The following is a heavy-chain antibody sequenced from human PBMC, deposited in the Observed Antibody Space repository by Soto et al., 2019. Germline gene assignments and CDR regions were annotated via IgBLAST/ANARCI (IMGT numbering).Heavy chain of an antibody. CDR3: ARDVDYGDYYYYGMDV. J-gene: IGHJ6*02. Sequence: GASVKVSCKASGGTFSSYAISWVRQAPGQGLEWMGGIIPNFGTANYAQKFQGRVTITADESTSTAYMELSSLRSEDTAVYYCARDVDYGDYYYYGMDVWGQGTTVTVSS. CDR2: IIPNFGTA. CDR1: GGTFSSYA. V-gene: IGHV1-69*13. D-gene: IGHD4-17*01.